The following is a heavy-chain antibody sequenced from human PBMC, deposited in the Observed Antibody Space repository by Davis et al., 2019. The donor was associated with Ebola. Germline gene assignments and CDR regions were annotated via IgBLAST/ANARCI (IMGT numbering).Heavy chain of an antibody. Sequence: SETLSLTCTVSGGSISSSSYYWGWIRQPPGKGLEWIGSIYYSGTTYYNPSLKSRVTISVDTSKNQFSLKLSSVTAADTAVYYCARHVLASAFVGLDVWGQGTTVTFSS. V-gene: IGHV4-39*01. CDR3: ARHVLASAFVGLDV. J-gene: IGHJ6*02. D-gene: IGHD6-13*01. CDR1: GGSISSSSYY. CDR2: IYYSGTT.